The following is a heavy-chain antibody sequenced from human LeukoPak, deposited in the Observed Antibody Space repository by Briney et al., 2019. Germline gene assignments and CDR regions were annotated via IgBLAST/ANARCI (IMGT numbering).Heavy chain of an antibody. J-gene: IGHJ5*02. D-gene: IGHD1-26*01. Sequence: PGGSLRLSCAASRFTFRNYAMHWVRQAPGKGLEWVAVIPSDGTNKDYADSVKGRFSISRDNSKNTLYLQMNRLRADDTAVYYCARDGSQEFDPWGQGTLVTVSS. CDR3: ARDGSQEFDP. CDR1: RFTFRNYA. V-gene: IGHV3-30*04. CDR2: IPSDGTNK.